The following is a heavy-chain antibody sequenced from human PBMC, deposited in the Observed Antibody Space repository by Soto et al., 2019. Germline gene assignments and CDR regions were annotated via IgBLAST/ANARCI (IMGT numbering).Heavy chain of an antibody. D-gene: IGHD3-10*01. J-gene: IGHJ4*02. V-gene: IGHV3-30*03. CDR2: SSYDGRET. CDR1: DFDFSSYG. CDR3: ARDSGWPILNFGN. Sequence: GGSLRLSCAASDFDFSSYGIHWVRQAPGKGLEWVAASSYDGRETFYADSAKGRFTVSKEMSKNTAFLQMNALRHEDTAVYFCARDSGWPILNFGNWGQVTPVTVCS.